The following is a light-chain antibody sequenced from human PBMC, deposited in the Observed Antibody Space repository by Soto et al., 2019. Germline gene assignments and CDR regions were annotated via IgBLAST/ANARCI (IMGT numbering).Light chain of an antibody. Sequence: QSALTQPASVSGSPGQSMTISCTGTSSDVSGYNYVSWYRQHPGRAPKIMIYDVSNRPSGVSNRFSGSKSGNTASLTISGLQAEDEADYYCSSYTRSSTYVFGTGTKLTVL. V-gene: IGLV2-14*01. CDR2: DVS. CDR1: SSDVSGYNY. CDR3: SSYTRSSTYV. J-gene: IGLJ1*01.